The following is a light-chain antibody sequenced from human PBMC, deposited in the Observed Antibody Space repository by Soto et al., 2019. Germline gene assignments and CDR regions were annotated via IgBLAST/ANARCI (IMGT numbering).Light chain of an antibody. CDR1: QSINRW. CDR3: QQYNSNPWT. CDR2: KAS. V-gene: IGKV1-5*03. J-gene: IGKJ1*01. Sequence: DIQMTQSPSTLSASVGDRVTITCRASQSINRWLAWYQQKPGKAPKVLIYKASNLESGVPSRFSGSESGTEFTLTINSLQPEDSASYYCQQYNSNPWTFGQGTKVEIK.